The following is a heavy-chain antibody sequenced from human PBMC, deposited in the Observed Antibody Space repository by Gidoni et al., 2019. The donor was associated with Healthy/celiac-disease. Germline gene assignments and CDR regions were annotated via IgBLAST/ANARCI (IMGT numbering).Heavy chain of an antibody. CDR2: IDPSDSYT. Sequence: EVQLVQSGAEVKKPGESLRISCTGSGYSFTSYWIRWVRQMPGKGLEWMGRIDPSDSYTNSSPSFQGHVTISADKSISTAYLQWSSLKASDTAMYYCAREDGEDYYYYYMDVWGKGTTVTVSS. CDR1: GYSFTSYW. V-gene: IGHV5-10-1*03. CDR3: AREDGEDYYYYYMDV. D-gene: IGHD3-10*01. J-gene: IGHJ6*03.